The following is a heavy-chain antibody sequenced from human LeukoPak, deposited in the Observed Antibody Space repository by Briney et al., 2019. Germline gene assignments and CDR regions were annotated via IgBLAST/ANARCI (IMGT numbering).Heavy chain of an antibody. D-gene: IGHD6-13*01. CDR3: ARLSRSWYYFDY. CDR1: GGSISSSSYY. V-gene: IGHV4-39*01. CDR2: IYYSGST. J-gene: IGHJ4*02. Sequence: SETLSLTCTVSGGSISSSSYYWGWIRQPPGKGLEWIGSIYYSGSTYYNPSLKSRVTISVDTSKNQFSLKLSSVTAADTAVYYCARLSRSWYYFDYWGQRTLVTVSS.